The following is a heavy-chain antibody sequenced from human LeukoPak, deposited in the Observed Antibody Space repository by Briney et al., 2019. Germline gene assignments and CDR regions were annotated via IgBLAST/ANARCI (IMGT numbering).Heavy chain of an antibody. Sequence: GGSLRLSCAASGFTFSGSAMHWVRQASGKGLEWVGRIRRKANSYATAYAASVKGRFTISRDDSKNTAYLQMNSLKTEDTAVYYCTRQVVVAATPNWFDPWGQGTLVTVSS. CDR1: GFTFSGSA. CDR2: IRRKANSYAT. CDR3: TRQVVVAATPNWFDP. J-gene: IGHJ5*02. V-gene: IGHV3-73*01. D-gene: IGHD2-15*01.